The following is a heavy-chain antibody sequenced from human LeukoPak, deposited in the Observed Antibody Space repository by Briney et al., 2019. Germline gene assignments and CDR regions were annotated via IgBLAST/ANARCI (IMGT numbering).Heavy chain of an antibody. CDR3: ARGRSYSGYEEQWETYYFDY. J-gene: IGHJ4*02. D-gene: IGHD5-12*01. V-gene: IGHV4-34*01. CDR1: GGSFSGYY. CDR2: INHSGST. Sequence: PSETLSLTCAVYGGSFSGYYWSWIRQPPGKGLEWIGVINHSGSTNYNPSLKSRVTISVDTSKNQFSLKLSSVTAADTAVYYCARGRSYSGYEEQWETYYFDYWGQGTLVTVSS.